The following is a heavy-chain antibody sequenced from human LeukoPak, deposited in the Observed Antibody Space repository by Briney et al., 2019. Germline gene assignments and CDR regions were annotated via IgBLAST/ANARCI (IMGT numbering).Heavy chain of an antibody. CDR2: TSSSGSTI. CDR1: GFTFSSYE. D-gene: IGHD6-13*01. J-gene: IGHJ6*04. CDR3: ARALSSSWYPYYYYYGMDV. Sequence: GGSLRLSCAASGFTFSSYEMNWVRQAPGKGLEWVSYTSSSGSTIYYADFVKGRFTISRDNAKNSLYLQMNSLRAEDTAVYYYARALSSSWYPYYYYYGMDVWGKGTTVTVSS. V-gene: IGHV3-48*03.